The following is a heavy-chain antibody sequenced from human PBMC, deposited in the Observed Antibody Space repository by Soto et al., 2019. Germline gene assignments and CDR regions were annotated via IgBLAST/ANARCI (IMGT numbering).Heavy chain of an antibody. D-gene: IGHD3-22*01. V-gene: IGHV4-34*01. Sequence: SETLSLTCAVYGGSFSGHSWTWIRQSPGKGLEWIGDINHSGRVNYSPPLKSRVTISLDTSKNQFSLTLSAVAAADTAMYYCSTRAYDTNGYYRFDPWGQGTLVTVSS. CDR1: GGSFSGHS. J-gene: IGHJ5*01. CDR2: INHSGRV. CDR3: STRAYDTNGYYRFDP.